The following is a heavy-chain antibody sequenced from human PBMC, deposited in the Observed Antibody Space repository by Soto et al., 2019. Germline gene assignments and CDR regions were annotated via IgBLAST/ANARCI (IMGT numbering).Heavy chain of an antibody. CDR3: ARLIRALKYSGYDSGPYNWFDP. CDR1: GGSISSYY. CDR2: IYYSGST. V-gene: IGHV4-59*01. D-gene: IGHD5-12*01. J-gene: IGHJ5*02. Sequence: PSETLSLTCTVSGGSISSYYWSWIRQPPGKGLEWIGYIYYSGSTNYNPSLKSRVTISVDTSKNQFSLKLSSVTAADTAVYYCARLIRALKYSGYDSGPYNWFDPWGQGTLVTVSS.